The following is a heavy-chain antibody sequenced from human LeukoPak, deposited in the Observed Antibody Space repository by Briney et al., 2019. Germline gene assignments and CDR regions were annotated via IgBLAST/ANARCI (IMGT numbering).Heavy chain of an antibody. CDR2: ILSSSNYK. CDR3: ARHGLYDSTDYWTFQH. J-gene: IGHJ1*01. V-gene: IGHV3-11*06. Sequence: PGGSLRLSCAASGFTFSDYYMSWIRQAPGKGLEWISYILSSSNYKNYADSVQGRFTISRDNAKSSLYLQMNGLRAVDTAVYYCARHGLYDSTDYWTFQHWGQGTLVTVSS. D-gene: IGHD3-22*01. CDR1: GFTFSDYY.